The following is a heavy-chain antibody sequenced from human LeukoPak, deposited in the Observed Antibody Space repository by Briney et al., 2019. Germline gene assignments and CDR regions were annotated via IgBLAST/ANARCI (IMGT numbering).Heavy chain of an antibody. J-gene: IGHJ4*02. Sequence: SQTLSLTFAISGDSVSSNSAAWNWIRQSPSRGLEWLGRTYYRSKWYNDYAVSVKGRITINPDTSKNQFSLQLNSVTPEDAAVYYCAREGISGSYSVFDYWGQGTLVTVSS. V-gene: IGHV6-1*01. D-gene: IGHD1-26*01. CDR3: AREGISGSYSVFDY. CDR2: TYYRSKWYN. CDR1: GDSVSSNSAA.